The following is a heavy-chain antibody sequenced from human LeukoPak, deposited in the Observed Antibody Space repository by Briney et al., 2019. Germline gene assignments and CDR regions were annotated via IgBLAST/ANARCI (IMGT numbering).Heavy chain of an antibody. D-gene: IGHD4-17*01. CDR3: ARDHGYGDRPGAFDI. CDR1: GFTFSSYS. J-gene: IGHJ3*02. V-gene: IGHV3-21*01. Sequence: PGGSLRLSCAASGFTFSSYSMNWVRQAPGKGLEWVSSISSSSSYIYYADSVKGRFTISRDNAKNSLYLQMNSLRAEDTAVYYCARDHGYGDRPGAFDIWGQGTMVTVSS. CDR2: ISSSSSYI.